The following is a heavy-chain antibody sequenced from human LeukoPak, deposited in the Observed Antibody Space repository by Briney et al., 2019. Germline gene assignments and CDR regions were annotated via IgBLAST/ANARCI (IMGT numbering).Heavy chain of an antibody. J-gene: IGHJ4*02. D-gene: IGHD1-26*01. CDR2: ISTQVNNYAT. Sequence: GGSMKLSCSASGFTFSGYYIHWVRQASGEGLEWVGRISTQVNNYATASAASVKGRFTISRDDSENTAVVQMNSMNPEDTVVYYCTTYRRGHYWGQGTVVRVSS. CDR3: TTYRRGHY. CDR1: GFTFSGYY. V-gene: IGHV3-73*01.